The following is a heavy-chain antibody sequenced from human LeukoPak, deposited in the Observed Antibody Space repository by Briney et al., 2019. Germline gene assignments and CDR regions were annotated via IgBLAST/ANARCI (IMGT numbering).Heavy chain of an antibody. CDR1: GYTFTSYG. CDR2: MNPNSGNT. Sequence: ASVTVSCTASGYTFTSYGISWVRQAPGQGLEWMGWMNPNSGNTGYAQKFQGRVTMTRNTSISTAYMELSSLRSEDTAVYYCARGRRGRVLYYYGMDVWGQGTTVTVSS. CDR3: ARGRRGRVLYYYGMDV. D-gene: IGHD2-15*01. V-gene: IGHV1-8*02. J-gene: IGHJ6*02.